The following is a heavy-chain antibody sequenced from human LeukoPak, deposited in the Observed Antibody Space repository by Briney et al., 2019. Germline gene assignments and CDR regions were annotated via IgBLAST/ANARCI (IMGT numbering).Heavy chain of an antibody. CDR1: GFTVSSNS. CDR2: IYSGGST. CDR3: ARKHYYDSSGFFPPMDY. V-gene: IGHV3-66*01. D-gene: IGHD3-22*01. Sequence: GGSLSLSCAASGFTVSSNSMSWVRQAPGKGLEWVSVIYSGGSTFYADSVKGRFTISRDNSKNTLYLQMNSLRAEDTAVYYCARKHYYDSSGFFPPMDYWGQGTLVTVSS. J-gene: IGHJ4*02.